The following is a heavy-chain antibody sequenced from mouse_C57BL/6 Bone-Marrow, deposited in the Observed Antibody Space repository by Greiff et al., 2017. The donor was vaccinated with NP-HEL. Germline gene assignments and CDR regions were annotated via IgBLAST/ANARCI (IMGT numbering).Heavy chain of an antibody. V-gene: IGHV5-4*01. Sequence: EVHLVESGGGLVKPGGSLKLSCAASGFTFSSYAMSWVRQTPEKRLEWVATISDGGSYTYYPDNVKGRFTISRDNAKNNLYLQMSHLKSEDTAMYYCAKEVITTRFAYWGQGTLVTVSA. CDR1: GFTFSSYA. D-gene: IGHD2-4*01. CDR2: ISDGGSYT. CDR3: AKEVITTRFAY. J-gene: IGHJ3*01.